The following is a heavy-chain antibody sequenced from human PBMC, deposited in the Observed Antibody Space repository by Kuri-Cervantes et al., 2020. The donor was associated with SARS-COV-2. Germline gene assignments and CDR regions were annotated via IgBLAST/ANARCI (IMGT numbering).Heavy chain of an antibody. CDR3: AKDKAVVPAWDTYYYYGMDV. D-gene: IGHD2-15*01. J-gene: IGHJ6*02. Sequence: GESLKISCAASGFSFDNYAMNWVRQAPGKGLEWVSVISGTGGNTYYADSVKGRFTISRDNSKNTLYLQMNSLRAEDTAVYYCAKDKAVVPAWDTYYYYGMDVWGQGTTVTVSS. CDR2: ISGTGGNT. CDR1: GFSFDNYA. V-gene: IGHV3-23*01.